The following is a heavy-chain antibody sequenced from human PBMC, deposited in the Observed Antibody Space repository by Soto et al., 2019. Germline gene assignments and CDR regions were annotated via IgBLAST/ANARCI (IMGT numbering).Heavy chain of an antibody. CDR1: GFTFDDHA. D-gene: IGHD3-3*01. Sequence: EVQLVESGGGMVQPGRSLRLSCVASGFTFDDHAMHWVRRGPGRGLEWVSGISWNSETTGYADTVRGRFTISRDNAKNSLYLQMNSLRVEDTAFYYCPKDEGGVWSVAKGSSYAYYGMDVWGQGTTVIVS. CDR2: ISWNSETT. V-gene: IGHV3-9*01. J-gene: IGHJ6*02. CDR3: PKDEGGVWSVAKGSSYAYYGMDV.